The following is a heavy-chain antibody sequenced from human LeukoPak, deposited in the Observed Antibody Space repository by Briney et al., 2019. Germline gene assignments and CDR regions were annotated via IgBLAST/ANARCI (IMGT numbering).Heavy chain of an antibody. Sequence: SETLSLTCTGSGGSISSYYWSWIRQPPGKGLEWIGYIYYSGSTNYNPSLKSRVTISVDTSKNQFSLKLSSVTAADTAVYYCAVDYGDLYYYYGMDVWGQGTTVTVSS. CDR1: GGSISSYY. D-gene: IGHD4-17*01. V-gene: IGHV4-59*01. CDR2: IYYSGST. CDR3: AVDYGDLYYYYGMDV. J-gene: IGHJ6*02.